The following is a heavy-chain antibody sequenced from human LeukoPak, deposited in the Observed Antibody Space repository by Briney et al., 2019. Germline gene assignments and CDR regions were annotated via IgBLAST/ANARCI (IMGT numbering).Heavy chain of an antibody. Sequence: SETLFLTCAVSGGSISSGGYSWSWIRQPPGKGLEWIGYIYHSGSTYYNPSLKSRVTISVDRTKNQFSLKLSSVTAADTAVYYCATSNYDILTGYYSEAFDIWGQGTMVTVSS. CDR1: GGSISSGGYS. CDR3: ATSNYDILTGYYSEAFDI. V-gene: IGHV4-30-2*01. J-gene: IGHJ3*02. D-gene: IGHD3-9*01. CDR2: IYHSGST.